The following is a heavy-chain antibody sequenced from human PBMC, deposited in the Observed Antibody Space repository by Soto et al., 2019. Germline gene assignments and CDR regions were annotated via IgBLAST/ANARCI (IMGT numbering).Heavy chain of an antibody. CDR2: IYYSGST. CDR3: ARTIVGALAGFDY. J-gene: IGHJ4*02. D-gene: IGHD1-26*01. V-gene: IGHV4-31*03. Sequence: SETLSLTCTVSGGSISSGGYYWSWIRQHPGKGLEWIGYIYYSGSTYYNPSLKSRVTISVDTSKNQFSLKLSSVTAADTAVYYCARTIVGALAGFDYWGQGTQVTVSS. CDR1: GGSISSGGYY.